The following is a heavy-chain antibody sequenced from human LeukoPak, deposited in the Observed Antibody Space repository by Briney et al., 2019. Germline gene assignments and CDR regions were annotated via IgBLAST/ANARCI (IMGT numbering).Heavy chain of an antibody. CDR3: ARLYGSGSSNYYYYYMDV. Sequence: SETLSLTCSVSGMSGGTINSYYWSWIRPPPGQGLEWLGYIYYNGSTNYSPSLKSRATMSIDRSQTQFSLKLSSVTAADTAVYYCARLYGSGSSNYYYYYMDVWGKGTTVTISS. V-gene: IGHV4-59*01. J-gene: IGHJ6*03. D-gene: IGHD3-10*01. CDR2: IYYNGST. CDR1: GMSGGTINSYY.